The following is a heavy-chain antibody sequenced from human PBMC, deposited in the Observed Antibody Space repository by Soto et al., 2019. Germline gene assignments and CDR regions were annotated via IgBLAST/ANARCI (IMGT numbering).Heavy chain of an antibody. CDR3: ARRASSGRDPFYFDY. Sequence: QVHLQESGPGLVKASQTLSLTCTVSGGSISGSGGYYWSWIRQHPGKGLEWIGYIYYSGSTYYNPSLKSRATISVDTSENQFSLKLSSVTAADTAVYYCARRASSGRDPFYFDYWGQGTLVAVSS. CDR2: IYYSGST. CDR1: GGSISGSGGYY. V-gene: IGHV4-31*03. D-gene: IGHD6-6*01. J-gene: IGHJ4*02.